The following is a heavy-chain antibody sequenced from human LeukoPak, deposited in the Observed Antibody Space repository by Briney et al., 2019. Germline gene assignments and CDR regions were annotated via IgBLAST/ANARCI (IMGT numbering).Heavy chain of an antibody. CDR2: IYPGDSDT. V-gene: IGHV5-51*01. J-gene: IGHJ5*02. D-gene: IGHD3-10*01. Sequence: GESLKISCKGSGYSFTSYWIGWVRPLPGKGLEWMGIIYPGDSDTRYSPSFQGQVTISADKSISTAYLQWSSLKASDTAMYYCARSDPKLLWFGELPHWFDPWGQGTLVTVSS. CDR1: GYSFTSYW. CDR3: ARSDPKLLWFGELPHWFDP.